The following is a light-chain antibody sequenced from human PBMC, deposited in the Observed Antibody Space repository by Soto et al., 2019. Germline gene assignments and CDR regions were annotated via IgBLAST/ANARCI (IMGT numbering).Light chain of an antibody. V-gene: IGKV3-11*01. CDR2: DAS. CDR3: QQRSNWPIT. Sequence: EIVLTQSPDTLSLSPGERATLSCRASQSVSIYLAWYQQKPGQAPRLLIYDASTRATDIPARFSGSGSGTDFTLTISRLEPEDFAVYYCQQRSNWPITFGQGTRVEIK. CDR1: QSVSIY. J-gene: IGKJ5*01.